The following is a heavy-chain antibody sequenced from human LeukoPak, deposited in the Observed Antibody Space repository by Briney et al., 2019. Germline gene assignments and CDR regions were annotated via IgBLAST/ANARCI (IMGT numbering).Heavy chain of an antibody. CDR2: ISSSSSYI. J-gene: IGHJ3*02. CDR1: GFTFSSYS. D-gene: IGHD2-15*01. CDR3: ARDREGYCSGGSCFDAFDI. Sequence: GGSLQLSCAASGFTFSSYSMNWVRPAPGKGLEWVSSISSSSSYIYYADSVKGRFTISRDNAKNSLYLQMNSLRAEDTAVYYCARDREGYCSGGSCFDAFDIWGQGTMVTVSS. V-gene: IGHV3-21*01.